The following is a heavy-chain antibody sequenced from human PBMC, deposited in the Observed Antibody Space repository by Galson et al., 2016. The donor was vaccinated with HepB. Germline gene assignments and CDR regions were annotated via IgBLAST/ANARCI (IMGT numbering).Heavy chain of an antibody. D-gene: IGHD3-22*01. CDR2: ISGSGGST. CDR3: ARHFSGSY. CDR1: GFTFSSYA. Sequence: SLRLSCAASGFTFSSYAMSWVRQAPGKGLEWVSAISGSGGSTYYADSVKGRFTISRDNSKNALHLQMNSLRAEDTAMYFCARHFSGSYLGQGTLVTVSS. V-gene: IGHV3-23*01. J-gene: IGHJ4*02.